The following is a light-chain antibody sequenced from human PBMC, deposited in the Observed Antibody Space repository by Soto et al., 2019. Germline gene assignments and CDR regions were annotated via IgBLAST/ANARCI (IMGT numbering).Light chain of an antibody. CDR2: LNSDGSH. CDR1: SGHSSNA. V-gene: IGLV4-69*01. J-gene: IGLJ3*02. Sequence: QSVLTQSTSASASLGASVTVTCTLSSGHSSNAVAWHQQQPEKGPRYLMRLNSDGSHSKGDGIPERFTGSSSWADRYLTISSLQSEDEADYYCQTWGTGIVVFGGGTKLTVL. CDR3: QTWGTGIVV.